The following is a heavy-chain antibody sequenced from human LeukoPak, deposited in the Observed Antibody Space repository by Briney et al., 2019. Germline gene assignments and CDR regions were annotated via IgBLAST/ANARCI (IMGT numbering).Heavy chain of an antibody. V-gene: IGHV4-38-2*02. CDR3: ARVYNWNSSGLGAPRD. J-gene: IGHJ4*02. D-gene: IGHD1-7*01. Sequence: PSETLSLTCSVSGDSISYFYWSWIRQAAGKGLEWIGSIYHSGSTYYNPSLKSRVTISVDTSKNQFSLKLSSVTAADTAVYYCARVYNWNSSGLGAPRDWGRGTQVTVSS. CDR1: GDSISYFY. CDR2: IYHSGST.